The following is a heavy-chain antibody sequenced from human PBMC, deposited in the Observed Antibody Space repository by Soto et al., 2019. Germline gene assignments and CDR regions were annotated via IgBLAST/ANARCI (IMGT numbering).Heavy chain of an antibody. CDR1: GFTFSSYW. CDR3: ARDYSNYVSWFDP. D-gene: IGHD4-4*01. J-gene: IGHJ5*02. V-gene: IGHV3-7*03. CDR2: IKQDGSEK. Sequence: EVQLVESGGGLVQPGGSLRLSCAASGFTFSSYWMSWVRQAPGKGLEWVANIKQDGSEKYYVDSVKGRFTISRDNAKNSLYLQMNSLRAEDTAVYYYARDYSNYVSWFDPWGQGTLVTVSS.